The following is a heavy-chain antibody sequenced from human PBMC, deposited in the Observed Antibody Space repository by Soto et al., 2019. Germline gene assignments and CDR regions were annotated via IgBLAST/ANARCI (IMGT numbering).Heavy chain of an antibody. CDR1: GGTFSSYA. V-gene: IGHV1-69*13. J-gene: IGHJ4*02. CDR3: ARALVYDILTGYYSFDY. CDR2: IIPIFGTA. D-gene: IGHD3-9*01. Sequence: SVKVSCKASGGTFSSYAISWVRQAPGQGLEWMGGIIPIFGTANYAQKFQGRVTITADESTSTAYMELSSLRSEDTAVYYCARALVYDILTGYYSFDYWGQGTLVTVSS.